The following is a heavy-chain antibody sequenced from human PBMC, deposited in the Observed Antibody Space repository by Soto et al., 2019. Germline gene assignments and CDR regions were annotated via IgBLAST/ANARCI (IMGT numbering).Heavy chain of an antibody. D-gene: IGHD6-6*01. Sequence: QVQLQQWCAGLLKPSETLSLTCAVYGGSFSGYYWSWVRQPPGKGLEGIGEINHRGSTNYNPSLKSRVTISVDTSKNQFSLKLNSVTAADTAVYYCARTSRFDYWGQGTLVTVSS. CDR2: INHRGST. J-gene: IGHJ4*02. CDR1: GGSFSGYY. CDR3: ARTSRFDY. V-gene: IGHV4-34*01.